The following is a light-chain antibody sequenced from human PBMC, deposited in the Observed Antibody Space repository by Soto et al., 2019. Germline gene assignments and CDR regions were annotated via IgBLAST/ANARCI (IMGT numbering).Light chain of an antibody. CDR2: AAS. Sequence: DIQMTQSPSFLSASVGDRVTITCRARQSISNYLNWYQQRPGKAPRLLIYAASSLQSGVPSRFSGSGSGTDFTLTISSLQPEDFAAYYCQQSYTTPHTFGKGTKLEI. CDR1: QSISNY. J-gene: IGKJ2*01. V-gene: IGKV1-39*01. CDR3: QQSYTTPHT.